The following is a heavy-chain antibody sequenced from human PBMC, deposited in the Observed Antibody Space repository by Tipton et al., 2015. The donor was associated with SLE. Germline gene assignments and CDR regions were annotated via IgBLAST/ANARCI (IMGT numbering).Heavy chain of an antibody. Sequence: SLRLSCAASGFSFSDYYMTWIRQAPGKGLEWLSYISRGGHTIYYGDSVRGRFTISRDNAKNSLFLQMNSLRSDDTGVYYCARTTRSSYFDSWGQGTLVTVSS. CDR2: ISRGGHTI. CDR3: ARTTRSSYFDS. V-gene: IGHV3-11*01. J-gene: IGHJ4*02. D-gene: IGHD1-14*01. CDR1: GFSFSDYY.